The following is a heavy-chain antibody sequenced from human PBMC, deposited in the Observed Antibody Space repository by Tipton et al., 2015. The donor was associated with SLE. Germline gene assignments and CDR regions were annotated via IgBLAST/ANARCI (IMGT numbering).Heavy chain of an antibody. CDR2: LYSSGST. CDR3: ARAKGSGTYSSGQFDS. CDR1: GGSISSRNW. V-gene: IGHV4-4*02. J-gene: IGHJ4*02. Sequence: TLSLTCAVYGGSISSRNWWSWIRQPPGKGLEWIGDLYSSGSTNYNPSLKSRVTISVDTSNNQFSLRLSSVTAADTTVYYCARAKGSGTYSSGQFDSWGQGTLVTVSS. D-gene: IGHD3-10*01.